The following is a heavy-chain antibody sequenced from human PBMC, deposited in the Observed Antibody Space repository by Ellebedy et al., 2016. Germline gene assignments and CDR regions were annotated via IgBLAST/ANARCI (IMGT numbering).Heavy chain of an antibody. CDR2: IYGGGTS. D-gene: IGHD6-19*01. Sequence: GESLKISXAASGFSVSSNDMSWVRQAPGKGLELVSLIYGGGTSYYADSVKGRFTISRDNSRNTLYLHMDSLKPEDTAVYFCARGVGGSRGRIDPWGQGTLVAVSS. V-gene: IGHV3-53*05. CDR3: ARGVGGSRGRIDP. CDR1: GFSVSSND. J-gene: IGHJ5*02.